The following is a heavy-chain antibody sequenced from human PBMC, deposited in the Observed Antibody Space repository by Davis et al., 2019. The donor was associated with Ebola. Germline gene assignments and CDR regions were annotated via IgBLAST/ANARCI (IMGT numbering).Heavy chain of an antibody. D-gene: IGHD6-13*01. V-gene: IGHV4-59*08. CDR1: GGSISNYY. J-gene: IGHJ5*02. CDR3: ARRGTSSWYAGWFDP. Sequence: SETLSLTCTVSGGSISNYYWNWIRQSPGKGLEWIGYFYHSGGTNYNPSLKSRVTISVDTSKNQFSLKLSSVTAADTAMYYCARRGTSSWYAGWFDPWGQGTLVTVSS. CDR2: FYHSGGT.